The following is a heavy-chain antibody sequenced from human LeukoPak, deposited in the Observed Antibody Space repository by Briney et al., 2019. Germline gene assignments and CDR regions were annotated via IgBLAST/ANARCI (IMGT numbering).Heavy chain of an antibody. V-gene: IGHV3-74*01. CDR2: INGDGIST. CDR3: ARDVGNFDY. Sequence: PGTSLRLSCAASGFTFSNYWMHWVRQAPGKGLVWVSRINGDGISTGYADSVKGRFTVSRDNAKKTLYLQMNSLRAEDTAVYYCARDVGNFDYWGQGTLVTVSS. CDR1: GFTFSNYW. J-gene: IGHJ4*02.